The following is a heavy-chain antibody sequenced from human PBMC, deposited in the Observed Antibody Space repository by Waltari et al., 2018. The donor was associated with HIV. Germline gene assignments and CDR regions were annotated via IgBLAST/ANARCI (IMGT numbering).Heavy chain of an antibody. Sequence: LVESGGHVVMHGKSLRMSCVASIFNFNYSNFHWVRQVAGKGLEWVAAISYDGSNKYVADSLKGRFSVSRETSKNTLSLEMNALRLNDTGVYFCTRRTDSGLDVWGQGTAVIVSS. J-gene: IGHJ6*02. D-gene: IGHD2-21*02. CDR1: IFNFNYSN. CDR2: ISYDGSNK. V-gene: IGHV3-30*04. CDR3: TRRTDSGLDV.